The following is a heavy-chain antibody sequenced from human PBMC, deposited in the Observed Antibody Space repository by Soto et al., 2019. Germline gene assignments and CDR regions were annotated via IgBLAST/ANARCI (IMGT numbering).Heavy chain of an antibody. D-gene: IGHD5-12*01. J-gene: IGHJ5*02. Sequence: ASVKVSCKASGITYTTYAIHWVRQAPGQGLEWMGWINTGNGNTRYSQRFQGRVTLTTDTSANTAYMDLSSLTSEDTAVYYCARAISGYVTWGQGTLVTVSS. CDR2: INTGNGNT. CDR3: ARAISGYVT. CDR1: GITYTTYA. V-gene: IGHV1-3*04.